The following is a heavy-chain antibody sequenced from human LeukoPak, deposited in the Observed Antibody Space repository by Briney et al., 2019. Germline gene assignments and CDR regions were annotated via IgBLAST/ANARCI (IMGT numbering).Heavy chain of an antibody. V-gene: IGHV3-30-3*01. CDR3: ARGYCSSTSCYALDY. Sequence: PGGSLRLSCAASGFTFSSYDMHWVRQAPGKGVEWVAVISYDGSNKYYADYVKGRFTISRDNSKNTLYLQMNSLRAEDTAVYYCARGYCSSTSCYALDYWGQGTLVTVSS. J-gene: IGHJ4*02. CDR2: ISYDGSNK. D-gene: IGHD2-2*01. CDR1: GFTFSSYD.